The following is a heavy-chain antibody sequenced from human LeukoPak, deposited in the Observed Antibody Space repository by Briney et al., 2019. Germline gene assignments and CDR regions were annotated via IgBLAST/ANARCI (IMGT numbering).Heavy chain of an antibody. V-gene: IGHV3-7*04. CDR2: IKQDGSQT. Sequence: GGSLRLSCVTSGFTFSGCWMTWARQAPGKGLEWVASIKQDGSQTYYVDSVKGRFTISRDNAQNSLYLQMNSLRAEDTAVYYCARAYYFHGSGSYPDRWGQGTLVTVSS. J-gene: IGHJ5*02. CDR3: ARAYYFHGSGSYPDR. D-gene: IGHD3-22*01. CDR1: GFTFSGCW.